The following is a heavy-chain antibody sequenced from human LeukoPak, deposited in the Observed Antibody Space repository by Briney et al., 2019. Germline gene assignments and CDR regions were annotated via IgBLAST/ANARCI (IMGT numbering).Heavy chain of an antibody. CDR3: ARGYSSSWWRVDPFDP. CDR2: INHSGST. Sequence: SETLSLTCAVYGGSFSGYYWSWIRQPPGKGLEWIGEINHSGSTNYNPSLKSRVTISVDTSKNQFSLKLSSVTAADTAVYYCARGYSSSWWRVDPFDPWGQGTLVTVSS. CDR1: GGSFSGYY. V-gene: IGHV4-34*01. D-gene: IGHD6-13*01. J-gene: IGHJ5*02.